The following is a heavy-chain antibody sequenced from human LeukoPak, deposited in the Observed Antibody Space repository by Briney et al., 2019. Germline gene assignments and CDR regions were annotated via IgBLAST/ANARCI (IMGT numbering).Heavy chain of an antibody. CDR3: ARDKARYYYDSSGYYSDY. CDR2: INPNSGGT. CDR1: GYTFTGYY. V-gene: IGHV1-2*02. Sequence: ASVKVSCKASGYTFTGYYMHWVRQAPGQGLEWMGWINPNSGGTNYAQKLQGRVTMTTDTSTSTAYMELRSLRSDDTAVYYCARDKARYYYDSSGYYSDYWGQGTLVTVSS. D-gene: IGHD3-22*01. J-gene: IGHJ4*02.